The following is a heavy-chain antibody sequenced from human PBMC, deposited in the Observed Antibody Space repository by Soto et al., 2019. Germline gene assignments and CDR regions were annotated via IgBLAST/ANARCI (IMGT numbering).Heavy chain of an antibody. CDR2: IAFDGSRQ. D-gene: IGHD3-16*01. V-gene: IGHV3-30*18. Sequence: QVQLVESGGGVVQPGRSLRLSCAASGFTFSRYGMHWVRQAPGNGPEWVAAIAFDGSRQYYADSVKGRFTISRDNSKNTLFLQMNSLRAEDTAVYYCAKDLGGDGNSVYWGQGILVTVSS. CDR1: GFTFSRYG. CDR3: AKDLGGDGNSVY. J-gene: IGHJ4*02.